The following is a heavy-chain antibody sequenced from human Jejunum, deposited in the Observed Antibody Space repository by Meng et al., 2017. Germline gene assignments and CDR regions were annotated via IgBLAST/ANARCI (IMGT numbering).Heavy chain of an antibody. CDR1: GYNFTDYG. CDR3: ARDGYCSGGACYPSGEFDY. Sequence: ASVKVSCKASGYNFTDYGISWLRQAPGQGLEWMGWISTYNHNTNYAQQGQGRLTFTTDTSTSTAYMEVTSLTSDDTAVYYCARDGYCSGGACYPSGEFDYWGQGALVTVSS. J-gene: IGHJ4*02. CDR2: ISTYNHNT. D-gene: IGHD2-15*01. V-gene: IGHV1-18*01.